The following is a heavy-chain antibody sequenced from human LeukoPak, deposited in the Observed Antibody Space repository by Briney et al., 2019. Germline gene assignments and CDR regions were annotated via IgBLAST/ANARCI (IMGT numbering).Heavy chain of an antibody. Sequence: PGGSLRLSCGASGFTFSSYWMHWVRQAPGKGLVWVSRIKSDGSTTTYADSVKGRFTISRDNGKNTLYLQMNSLRAEDTAVYFCAKDDYYDSSGDPNWFDPWGQGTLVTVSS. J-gene: IGHJ5*02. CDR2: IKSDGSTT. V-gene: IGHV3-74*03. D-gene: IGHD3-22*01. CDR3: AKDDYYDSSGDPNWFDP. CDR1: GFTFSSYW.